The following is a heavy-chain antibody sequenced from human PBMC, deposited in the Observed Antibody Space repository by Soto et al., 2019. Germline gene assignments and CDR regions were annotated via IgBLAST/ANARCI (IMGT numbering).Heavy chain of an antibody. CDR3: ARNGDCTSGICYVGWFDP. CDR2: IPHYGNT. D-gene: IGHD2-2*01. J-gene: IGHJ5*02. Sequence: QVRLQESGPGLVEPSGTLSLTCGVSGGSMRNDDWWSWVRQNPGKGLEWIGEIPHYGNTNYNPSLKRRVTMSIDTSKNQFSLKVRSLTAADTAMYYCARNGDCTSGICYVGWFDPWGQGTLVSVSS. V-gene: IGHV4-4*02. CDR1: GGSMRNDDW.